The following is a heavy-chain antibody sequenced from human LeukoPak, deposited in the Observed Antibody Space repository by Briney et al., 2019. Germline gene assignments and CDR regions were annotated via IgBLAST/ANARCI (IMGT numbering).Heavy chain of an antibody. CDR1: GYTFTSEG. CDR2: ISAYNANA. Sequence: ASVKVSCTASGYTFTSEGISWVRQAPGQGLEWMGWISAYNANANYAQKLQGRVTNTTDTSTSTAYMELRSLRSDDTAVYYCARPYYDSSAPPYDYWGQGTLVTVSS. D-gene: IGHD3-22*01. J-gene: IGHJ4*02. CDR3: ARPYYDSSAPPYDY. V-gene: IGHV1-18*01.